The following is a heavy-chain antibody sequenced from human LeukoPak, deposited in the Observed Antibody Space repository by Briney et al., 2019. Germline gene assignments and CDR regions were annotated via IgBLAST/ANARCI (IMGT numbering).Heavy chain of an antibody. J-gene: IGHJ4*02. V-gene: IGHV3-48*01. Sequence: GGSLRLSCAASGFTFSSYSMNWVRQAPGKGLEWVSYISSSSSTIYYADSVKGRFTISRDNAKNSLYLQMNSLRAEDTAVYYCATLVEYMVRGVIHDYWGQGTLVTVSS. CDR2: ISSSSSTI. CDR3: ATLVEYMVRGVIHDY. CDR1: GFTFSSYS. D-gene: IGHD3-10*01.